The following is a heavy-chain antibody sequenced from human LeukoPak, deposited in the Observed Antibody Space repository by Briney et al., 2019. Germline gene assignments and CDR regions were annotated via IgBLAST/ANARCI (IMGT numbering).Heavy chain of an antibody. Sequence: GGSLRLSCAASGFTFSSYAMHWVRQAPGKGLEWVAVISYDGSNKYYADSVKGRFTISRVNSKNTLYLQMNSLRAEDTAVYYCASSEWELTSLDYWGQGTLVTVSS. CDR3: ASSEWELTSLDY. CDR2: ISYDGSNK. CDR1: GFTFSSYA. V-gene: IGHV3-30-3*01. D-gene: IGHD1-26*01. J-gene: IGHJ4*02.